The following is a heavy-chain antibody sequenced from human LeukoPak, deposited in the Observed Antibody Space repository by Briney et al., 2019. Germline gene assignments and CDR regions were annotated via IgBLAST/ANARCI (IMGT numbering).Heavy chain of an antibody. CDR1: GITVSTNY. V-gene: IGHV3-23*01. Sequence: GGSLRLSCAASGITVSTNYMSWVRQAPGKGLECVSHIGGSGGSSYYADSVKGRFTISRDNSKNTLCLQMNSLRAEDTAVYYCATGYLSAWGQGTLVTVSS. J-gene: IGHJ5*02. CDR3: ATGYLSA. D-gene: IGHD1-1*01. CDR2: IGGSGGSS.